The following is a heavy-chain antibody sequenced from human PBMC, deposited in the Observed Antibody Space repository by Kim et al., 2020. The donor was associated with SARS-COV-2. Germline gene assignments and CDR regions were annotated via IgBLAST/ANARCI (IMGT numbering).Heavy chain of an antibody. J-gene: IGHJ4*02. CDR1: GFAFSPYW. Sequence: GGSLRLSCAASGFAFSPYWMHWVRQVPGQGLVWVSQIDTDGSITTYAEAVLGRFSISRDNAKNTLYLQMNSLRVEDTAIYYCIRDNIQPGDLWGQGVMVT. D-gene: IGHD3-16*01. CDR3: IRDNIQPGDL. V-gene: IGHV3-74*01. CDR2: IDTDGSIT.